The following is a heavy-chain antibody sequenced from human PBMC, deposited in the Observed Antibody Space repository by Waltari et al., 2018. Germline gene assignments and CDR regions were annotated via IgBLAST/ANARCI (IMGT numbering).Heavy chain of an antibody. V-gene: IGHV3-30*01. J-gene: IGHJ3*01. CDR3: ARGLGDYYNAKGFM. Sequence: QVQLVESGGGVVQPGTSLRLSCAASGFTFSGFAMHWVRQAPGKGGEWVAVILHDGSNKYYADAVRGRFTISRDNSKNTLYLQINSLRVEDTAVYYCARGLGDYYNAKGFMGGQGTMVAVSS. CDR2: ILHDGSNK. D-gene: IGHD3-3*01. CDR1: GFTFSGFA.